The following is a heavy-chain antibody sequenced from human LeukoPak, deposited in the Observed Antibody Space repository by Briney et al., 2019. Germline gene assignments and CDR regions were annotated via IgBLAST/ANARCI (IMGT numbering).Heavy chain of an antibody. D-gene: IGHD6-19*01. CDR1: GGSISSYY. Sequence: SETLSLTCTVSGGSISSYYWSWIRQPPGKGLEWIGYIYYSGSTNYNPSLKSRVTISVDTSKNQFSLKLSSVTAADTAVYYCARSPQWLGPRYYGMVVWGQGTTVTVSS. J-gene: IGHJ6*02. CDR3: ARSPQWLGPRYYGMVV. V-gene: IGHV4-59*08. CDR2: IYYSGST.